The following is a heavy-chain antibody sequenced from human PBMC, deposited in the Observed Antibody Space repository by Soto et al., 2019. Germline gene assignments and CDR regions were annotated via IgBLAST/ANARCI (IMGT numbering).Heavy chain of an antibody. CDR1: GYTFTSYA. CDR2: INAGNGNT. D-gene: IGHD3-22*01. Sequence: GASVKVSCKASGYTFTSYAMHWVRQAPGQRLEWMGWINAGNGNTKYSQKFQGRVTITRDTSASTAYMELSSLRSEDTAVYYCARDYLLNYYGFDPWGQGTLVIVSS. V-gene: IGHV1-3*01. CDR3: ARDYLLNYYGFDP. J-gene: IGHJ5*02.